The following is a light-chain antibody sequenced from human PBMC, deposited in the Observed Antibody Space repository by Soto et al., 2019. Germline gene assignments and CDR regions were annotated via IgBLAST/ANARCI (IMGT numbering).Light chain of an antibody. CDR1: QSVGNN. Sequence: EVVLAQSPVTLSVSPGDGTALSCRASQSVGNNLAWYQQKPGQAPRLLVYGASTRATGVPARFSGSGSGTDFTLTISRLEPEDFAVYYCQQQYGSSRTFGQGTKVDI. CDR3: QQQYGSSRT. CDR2: GAS. V-gene: IGKV3-20*01. J-gene: IGKJ1*01.